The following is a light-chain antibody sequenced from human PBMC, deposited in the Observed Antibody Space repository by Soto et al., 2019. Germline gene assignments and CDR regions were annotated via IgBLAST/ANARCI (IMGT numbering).Light chain of an antibody. CDR1: QNVSKY. V-gene: IGKV3-11*01. CDR3: QQRSNWPIT. J-gene: IGKJ5*01. Sequence: EIVLTQSPATLSLSPGERATLSCRTIQNVSKYFAWYQQKPGRAPRLLIYDASSRATGIPARFIGSGSGTDFTLTISSLEPEDFAIYYCQQRSNWPITFGQGTRLEIK. CDR2: DAS.